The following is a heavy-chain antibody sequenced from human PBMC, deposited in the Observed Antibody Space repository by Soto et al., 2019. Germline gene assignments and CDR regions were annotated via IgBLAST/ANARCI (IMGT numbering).Heavy chain of an antibody. V-gene: IGHV4-38-2*01. CDR2: IYQSGTT. CDR3: ARISGMTTVTTYFFDS. Sequence: SETLSLTCGVSGYSISSGYHWGWIRQPPGKGLEWIGSIYQSGTTYYNPSLKSRGTISVDTSKNQFSLKLTSVTAADTAVYYCARISGMTTVTTYFFDSWGQGTLVTVSS. J-gene: IGHJ4*02. D-gene: IGHD4-17*01. CDR1: GYSISSGYH.